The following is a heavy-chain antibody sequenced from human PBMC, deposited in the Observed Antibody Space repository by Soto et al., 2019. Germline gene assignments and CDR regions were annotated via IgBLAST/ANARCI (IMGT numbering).Heavy chain of an antibody. CDR1: GGTFSSHA. J-gene: IGHJ6*02. Sequence: QVQLVQSGAEVKKPGSSVKVSCKASGGTFSSHAISWVRQAPGQGLEWMGGIIPIFGTANYAQKFQGRVTITADESTSTAYMELSSLRSEDTAVYYCASCSGRPTVTTFCMDVWGQGTTVTVSS. V-gene: IGHV1-69*01. CDR2: IIPIFGTA. CDR3: ASCSGRPTVTTFCMDV. D-gene: IGHD4-17*01.